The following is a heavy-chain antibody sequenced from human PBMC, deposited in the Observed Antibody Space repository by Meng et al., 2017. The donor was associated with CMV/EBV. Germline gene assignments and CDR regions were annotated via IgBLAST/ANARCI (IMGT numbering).Heavy chain of an antibody. Sequence: VKVSCKASGYTFTDHFIHWVRQAPGRGLEWMGWINTNSGATNYVQKFQGRVTMTRDRSMTTAYMELSGLNSDDTAVYFCARDSGGDYGDWFFDLWGRGTLVTVSS. V-gene: IGHV1-2*02. CDR1: GYTFTDHF. CDR3: ARDSGGDYGDWFFDL. D-gene: IGHD4-17*01. J-gene: IGHJ2*01. CDR2: INTNSGAT.